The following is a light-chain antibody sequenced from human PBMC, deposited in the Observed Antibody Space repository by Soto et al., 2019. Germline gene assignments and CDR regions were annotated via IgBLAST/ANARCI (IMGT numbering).Light chain of an antibody. V-gene: IGKV1-39*01. CDR1: QSISSW. Sequence: DIQMTQSPSTLSASVGDRVTITCRASQSISSWLAWYQQKPGKAPKLLIYAASSLQSGVPSRFSGSGSGTDFTLTISSLQPEDFATYYCQQSYSTPQITFGQGTRLENK. CDR3: QQSYSTPQIT. CDR2: AAS. J-gene: IGKJ5*01.